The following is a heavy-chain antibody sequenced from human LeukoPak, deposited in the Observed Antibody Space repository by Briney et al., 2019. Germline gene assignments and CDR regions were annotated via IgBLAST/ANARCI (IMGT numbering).Heavy chain of an antibody. CDR2: IIPILGIA. Sequence: ASVKLSCKASGGTFSSYAISWVRQAPGQGLEWMGRIIPILGIANYAQKFQGRVTITADKSTSTAYMELSSLRSEDTAVYYCARDVGIGYYDSSGYYGMDVWGQGTTVTVSS. J-gene: IGHJ6*02. V-gene: IGHV1-69*04. D-gene: IGHD3-22*01. CDR1: GGTFSSYA. CDR3: ARDVGIGYYDSSGYYGMDV.